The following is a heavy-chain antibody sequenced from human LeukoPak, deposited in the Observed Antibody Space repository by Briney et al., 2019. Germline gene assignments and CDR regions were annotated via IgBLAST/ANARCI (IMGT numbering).Heavy chain of an antibody. D-gene: IGHD2-21*01. J-gene: IGHJ4*02. CDR1: GFTFSSYA. V-gene: IGHV3-23*01. CDR3: AKLAYCGGDCWGYFDY. CDR2: ISGSGGST. Sequence: GGSLRLSCAASGFTFSSYAMSWVRQAPGKGLEWVSAISGSGGSTYYADSVKGRFTISRDNSKNTLYLQMNSLRAEDTAVYYCAKLAYCGGDCWGYFDYWGQGTLVTVSS.